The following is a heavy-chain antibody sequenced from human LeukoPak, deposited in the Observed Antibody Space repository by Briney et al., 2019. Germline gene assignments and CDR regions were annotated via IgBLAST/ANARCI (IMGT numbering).Heavy chain of an antibody. V-gene: IGHV4-39*07. Sequence: PSETLSLTCTVSGGSISSSSYYWGWIRQPPGRGLEWIGSIYYSGSTYYNPSLKSRVTISVDTSKNQFSLKLSSVTAADTAVYYCARGLARRYYYDSSGYPQALLDYWGQGTLVTVSS. CDR2: IYYSGST. J-gene: IGHJ4*02. D-gene: IGHD3-22*01. CDR3: ARGLARRYYYDSSGYPQALLDY. CDR1: GGSISSSSYY.